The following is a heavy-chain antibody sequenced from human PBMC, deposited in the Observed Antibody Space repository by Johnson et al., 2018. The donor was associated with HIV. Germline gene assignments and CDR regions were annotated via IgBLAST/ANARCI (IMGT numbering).Heavy chain of an antibody. Sequence: VQLVESGGDLVQPGGSLRLSCAASGFTFSSYDMHWVRQATGKGLEWVSAIGTAGDTYYPGSVKGRFTISSENAKNSLYRQMKSLGAEDTAVYYCARVGADAFDIWGQGTMVTVSS. V-gene: IGHV3-13*01. CDR3: ARVGADAFDI. CDR1: GFTFSSYD. D-gene: IGHD3-16*01. J-gene: IGHJ3*02. CDR2: IGTAGDT.